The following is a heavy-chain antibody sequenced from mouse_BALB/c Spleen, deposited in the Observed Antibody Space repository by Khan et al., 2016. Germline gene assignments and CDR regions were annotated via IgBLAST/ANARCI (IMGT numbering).Heavy chain of an antibody. V-gene: IGHV5-17*02. CDR2: ISSDNNTI. J-gene: IGHJ4*01. Sequence: EVELVESGGGLVQLGGSRKLSCAASGFTFSSFGMHWVRQAPEKGLEWVAYISSDNNTIYYADTVKGRFTISRDNPKNTLFLQMTSLRSEDTAMYYCASCGYYDYYDMDYWGQGTSVTVSS. CDR3: ASCGYYDYYDMDY. D-gene: IGHD2-3*01. CDR1: GFTFSSFG.